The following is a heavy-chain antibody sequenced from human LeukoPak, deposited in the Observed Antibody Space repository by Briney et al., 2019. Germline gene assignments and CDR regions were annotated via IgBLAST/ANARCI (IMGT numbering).Heavy chain of an antibody. D-gene: IGHD3-22*01. CDR2: IYYSGST. CDR1: DGSISSGGSA. CDR3: ARTRYYDSSGLDY. Sequence: SQILSPTCTVSDGSISSGGSAWSSIRQHPGKGLEWIGYIYYSGSTSYNPSLKSRVTISVDTSKTQFSLRLSSVTAADTAVYYCARTRYYDSSGLDYWGEGTLVTVSS. J-gene: IGHJ4*02. V-gene: IGHV4-31*03.